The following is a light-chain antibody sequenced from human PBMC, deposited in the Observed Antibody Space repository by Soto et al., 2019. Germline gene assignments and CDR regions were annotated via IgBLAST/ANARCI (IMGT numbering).Light chain of an antibody. CDR1: QTIRSD. Sequence: DIVMTQSPVTLSVSPGERATLSCRASQTIRSDLAWYQQKPGQAPRLLISDASTRATGIPARFNGSGSGTEFTLTISSLEPEDSAIYYCQQSNIWPPVTFGQGTRL. CDR3: QQSNIWPPVT. J-gene: IGKJ5*01. CDR2: DAS. V-gene: IGKV3-15*01.